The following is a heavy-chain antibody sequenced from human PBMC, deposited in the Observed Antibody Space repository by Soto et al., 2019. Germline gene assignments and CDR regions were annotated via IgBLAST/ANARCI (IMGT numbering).Heavy chain of an antibody. V-gene: IGHV3-74*01. CDR2: IKTDGSII. J-gene: IGHJ2*01. CDR3: ARVGQGASYFDL. Sequence: EVQLVESGGGLVQPGGSLRLSCAASGFSFSSYWMHWVSQAPGKGLVWVSRIKTDGSIITYADSVKGRFTISRDNANHTLYLQMNTLRAADTAVYYCARVGQGASYFDLWGRGTLVTVSS. CDR1: GFSFSSYW. D-gene: IGHD1-26*01.